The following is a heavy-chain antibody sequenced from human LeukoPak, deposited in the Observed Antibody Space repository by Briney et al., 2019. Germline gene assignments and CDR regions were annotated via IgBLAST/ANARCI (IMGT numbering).Heavy chain of an antibody. V-gene: IGHV3-33*01. CDR1: GFPFSSCG. Sequence: PGSSLTLSCAASGFPFSSCGMHRVRQAPVKGQDGVAVIWYYGTNKYYTDSVKGRFTISRDNSKNTLYLQMNSLRAEDTAVYYCARGRDGYNWIDYWGQGTLVTVSS. D-gene: IGHD5-24*01. J-gene: IGHJ4*02. CDR3: ARGRDGYNWIDY. CDR2: IWYYGTNK.